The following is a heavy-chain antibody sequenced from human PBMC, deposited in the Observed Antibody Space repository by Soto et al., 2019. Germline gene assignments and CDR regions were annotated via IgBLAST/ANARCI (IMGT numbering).Heavy chain of an antibody. Sequence: AQGKGLEWLSYSSNSGTYTRYADSVKGRFSISRDNAKNSLYLQIDSLRGEDTATYDCARSGDYYTVLAYLVHRSSVT. CDR3: ARSGDYYTVLAY. J-gene: IGHJ4*01. D-gene: IGHD4-17*01. V-gene: IGHV3-11*06. CDR2: SSNSGTYT.